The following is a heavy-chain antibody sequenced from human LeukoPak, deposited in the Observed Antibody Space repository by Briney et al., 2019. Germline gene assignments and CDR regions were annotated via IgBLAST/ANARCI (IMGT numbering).Heavy chain of an antibody. D-gene: IGHD3-10*01. CDR2: IYYSGST. CDR1: GGSISSSSYY. J-gene: IGHJ6*03. V-gene: IGHV4-39*07. CDR3: ARYGSGSHYYYYMDV. Sequence: SETLSLTCTVSGGSISSSSYYWGWIRQPPGKGLEWIGRIYYSGSTYYNPSLKSRVTIPVDTSKNQFSLKLSSVTAADTAVYYCARYGSGSHYYYYMDVWGKGTTVTVSS.